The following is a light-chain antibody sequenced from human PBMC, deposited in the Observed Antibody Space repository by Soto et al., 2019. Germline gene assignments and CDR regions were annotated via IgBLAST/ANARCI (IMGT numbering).Light chain of an antibody. CDR3: QQYGGSPPYT. V-gene: IGKV3-20*01. CDR2: RAS. Sequence: EIVLTQAPGTLSLSPGERATLSCRASQSVSSIYLAWYQQKPGQAPRLLIYRASSRATGIPDKFSGSGSGTDFTLTIGSRGPEDFAVYYCQQYGGSPPYTFGRGTKLEIK. J-gene: IGKJ2*01. CDR1: QSVSSIY.